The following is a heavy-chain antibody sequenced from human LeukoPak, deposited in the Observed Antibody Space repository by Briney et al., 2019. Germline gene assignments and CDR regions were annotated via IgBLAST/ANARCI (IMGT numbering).Heavy chain of an antibody. CDR1: GGSISSYY. Sequence: SETLSLTCTVSGGSISSYYWSWIRQPAGKGLEWIGRIYTSGSTNYNPSLKSRVTMSVDTSKNQFSLKLSSVTAADTAVYYCARDSDILTGPNWFDPWGQETLVTVSS. J-gene: IGHJ5*02. D-gene: IGHD3-9*01. CDR2: IYTSGST. V-gene: IGHV4-4*07. CDR3: ARDSDILTGPNWFDP.